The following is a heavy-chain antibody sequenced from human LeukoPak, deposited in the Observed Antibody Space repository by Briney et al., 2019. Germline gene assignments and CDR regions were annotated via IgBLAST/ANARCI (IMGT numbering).Heavy chain of an antibody. CDR3: ARRPSDDYSSGWYKWTYYFDY. CDR1: GFTFSSYW. J-gene: IGHJ4*02. V-gene: IGHV3-7*01. CDR2: IKQDGSEK. D-gene: IGHD6-19*01. Sequence: GGSLRLSCAASGFTFSSYWMSWVRQAPGKGLEWVANIKQDGSEKYYVDSVKGRFTISRDNAKNSLYLQMNSLRAEDTAVYYCARRPSDDYSSGWYKWTYYFDYWGQGTLVTVSS.